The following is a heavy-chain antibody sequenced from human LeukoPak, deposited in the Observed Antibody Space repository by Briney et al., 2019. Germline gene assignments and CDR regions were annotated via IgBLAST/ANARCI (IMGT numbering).Heavy chain of an antibody. J-gene: IGHJ5*02. CDR3: ARGGITMVRGVRPSWFDP. CDR1: GGSFSGYY. D-gene: IGHD3-10*01. Sequence: SETLSLTCAVYGGSFSGYYWSWIRQPPGKGLEWVGEINHSGSTNYNPSLKSRVTISVDTSKNQFCLKLSSVTAADTAVYYCARGGITMVRGVRPSWFDPWGQGTLVTVSS. CDR2: INHSGST. V-gene: IGHV4-34*01.